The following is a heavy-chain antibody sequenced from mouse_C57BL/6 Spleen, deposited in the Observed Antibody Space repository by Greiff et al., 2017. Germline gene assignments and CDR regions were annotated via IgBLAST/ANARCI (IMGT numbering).Heavy chain of an antibody. D-gene: IGHD2-4*01. J-gene: IGHJ2*01. CDR1: GYAFSSSW. CDR2: IYPGDGDT. V-gene: IGHV1-82*01. CDR3: ARSGGLRGRTFDY. Sequence: QVTLKASGPELVKPGASVKISCKASGYAFSSSWMNWVKQRPGKGLEWIGRIYPGDGDTNYNGKFKGKATLTADKSSSTAYMQLSSLTSEDSAVYFCARSGGLRGRTFDYWGQGTTLTVSS.